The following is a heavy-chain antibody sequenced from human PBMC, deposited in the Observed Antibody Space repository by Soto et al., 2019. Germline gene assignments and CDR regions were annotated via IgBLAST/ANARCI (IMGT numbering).Heavy chain of an antibody. CDR2: ISGSGGST. J-gene: IGHJ1*01. V-gene: IGHV3-23*01. CDR1: VFTFSSYA. CDR3: AKNPIGEQSLQDFHH. Sequence: PGGSLRLSCAASVFTFSSYAMSCVRHSPGKWLEWVSAISGSGGSTYYADSVKGRFTISRDNSKNTLYLQMNSLRAEDTAVYYCAKNPIGEQSLQDFHHWGQGTLVTVSS. D-gene: IGHD6-19*01.